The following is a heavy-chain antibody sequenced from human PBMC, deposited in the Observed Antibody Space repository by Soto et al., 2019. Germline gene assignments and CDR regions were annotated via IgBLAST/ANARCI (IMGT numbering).Heavy chain of an antibody. D-gene: IGHD6-25*01. Sequence: EVQLLESGGGLVQPGGSLRLSCAASGFTFSSYAMSWVRQAPGKGLEWVSAISGSGGSTYYADSVKGRFTISRDNSKNTVYMQMNSLRGEDTAVYYCAKREDGAAGHFDYWGQGTLVTVSS. CDR1: GFTFSSYA. J-gene: IGHJ4*02. CDR3: AKREDGAAGHFDY. CDR2: ISGSGGST. V-gene: IGHV3-23*01.